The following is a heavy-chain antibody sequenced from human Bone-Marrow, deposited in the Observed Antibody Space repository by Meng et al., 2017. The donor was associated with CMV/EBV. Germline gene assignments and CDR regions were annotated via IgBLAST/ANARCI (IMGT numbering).Heavy chain of an antibody. CDR1: GGTFSSYA. CDR2: IIPIFGTA. Sequence: SVKVSCKASGGTFSSYAISWVRQAPGQGLEWMGGIIPIFGTANYAQKFQGRVTITTDESTSTAYMELSSLRSEDTAVYYCARGYCSSTSCYWGYYYYYGMDVWGQGTTVTVSS. D-gene: IGHD2-2*01. CDR3: ARGYCSSTSCYWGYYYYYGMDV. J-gene: IGHJ6*02. V-gene: IGHV1-69*05.